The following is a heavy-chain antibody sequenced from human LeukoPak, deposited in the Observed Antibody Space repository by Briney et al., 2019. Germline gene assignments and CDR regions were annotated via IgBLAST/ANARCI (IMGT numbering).Heavy chain of an antibody. J-gene: IGHJ4*02. CDR3: AKAVQLWLVSYIDY. CDR1: GFTFDDYA. Sequence: GGSLRLSCAASGFTFDDYAMHWVRQAPGKGLEWVSLISGDGGSTYYADSVKGRFTISRDNSKNMLYLQMNSLRAEDTAVYYCAKAVQLWLVSYIDYWGQGTLVTVSS. CDR2: ISGDGGST. D-gene: IGHD6-19*01. V-gene: IGHV3-43*02.